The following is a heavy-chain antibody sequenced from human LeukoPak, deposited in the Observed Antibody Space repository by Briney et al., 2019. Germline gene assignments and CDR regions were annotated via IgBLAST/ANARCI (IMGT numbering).Heavy chain of an antibody. CDR1: GVSMNFYH. Sequence: SETLSLTCTVAGVSMNFYHGSCIRQPAGKGLEWIGRIYSTGSTNYSPSLKSRVTMSVDKSKNQFSLNLSSVTAADTAVYYCARGIADPYSFDSWGQGTLVTVSS. J-gene: IGHJ4*02. D-gene: IGHD6-13*01. CDR2: IYSTGST. CDR3: ARGIADPYSFDS. V-gene: IGHV4-4*07.